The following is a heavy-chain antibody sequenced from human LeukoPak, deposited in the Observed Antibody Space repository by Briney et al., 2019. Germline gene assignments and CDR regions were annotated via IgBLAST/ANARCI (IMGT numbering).Heavy chain of an antibody. J-gene: IGHJ1*01. Sequence: PGGSLRLSCAASGFTVSRNYMSWVRQAPGKGLEWVSATCGGSTYYADSVKGRFTVSSDSSKNTLYLQMNSLQAEDTAIYCCARAQDYCSGSTCYGYFQYWGQGTLVTVSS. CDR3: ARAQDYCSGSTCYGYFQY. CDR2: TCGGST. CDR1: GFTVSRNY. V-gene: IGHV3-53*01. D-gene: IGHD2-15*01.